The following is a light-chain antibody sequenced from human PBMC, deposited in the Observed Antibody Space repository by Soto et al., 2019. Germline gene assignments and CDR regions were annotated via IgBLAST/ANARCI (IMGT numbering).Light chain of an antibody. J-gene: IGLJ2*01. Sequence: QPVLTQSPSTSASLGASVKLTCTLSSGHSSYAIAWHQQQPEKVPRYLMKLNSDGSHTKGDGIPDRFSGSSSGAERYLTISRPQSEDEADYCCQTWGTGIQVFGGGTKLTVL. CDR1: SGHSSYA. V-gene: IGLV4-69*01. CDR3: QTWGTGIQV. CDR2: LNSDGSH.